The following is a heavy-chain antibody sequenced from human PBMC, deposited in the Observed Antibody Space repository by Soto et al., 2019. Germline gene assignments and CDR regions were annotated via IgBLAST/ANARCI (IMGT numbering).Heavy chain of an antibody. D-gene: IGHD3-22*01. J-gene: IGHJ5*02. CDR2: INPNSGGT. CDR3: ERERDSSGSTNWFDP. V-gene: IGHV1-2*04. CDR1: GYSFTGYY. Sequence: ASVKVSCKASGYSFTGYYMHWVRQAPGQGLEWMGWINPNSGGTNYAQKFQGWVTMTRDTSISTAYMELSRLRSDDTAVYYCERERDSSGSTNWFDPWGQGTLVTVSS.